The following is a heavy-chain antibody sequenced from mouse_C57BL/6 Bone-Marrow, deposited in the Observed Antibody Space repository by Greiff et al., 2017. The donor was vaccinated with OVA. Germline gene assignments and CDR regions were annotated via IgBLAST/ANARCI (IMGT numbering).Heavy chain of an antibody. CDR3: ARGGRAWFAY. CDR2: IYPSDSET. CDR1: GYTFTSYW. Sequence: QVQLQQPGAELVRPGSSVKLSCKASGYTFTSYWMDWVKQRPGQGLEWIGNIYPSDSETNYNQKFKDKATLTVDKSSSTAYMQLSSLTSEDSAVYYCARGGRAWFAYWGQGTLVTVSA. V-gene: IGHV1-61*01. J-gene: IGHJ3*01.